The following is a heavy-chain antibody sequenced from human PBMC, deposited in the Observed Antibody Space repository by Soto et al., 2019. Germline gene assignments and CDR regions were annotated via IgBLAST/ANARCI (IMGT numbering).Heavy chain of an antibody. CDR1: GYTFTSYD. CDR2: MNPNSGNT. D-gene: IGHD6-6*01. Sequence: QVQLVQSGAEVKKPGASVKVSCKASGYTFTSYDINWVRQATGQGLEWMGWMNPNSGNTGYAQKFQGRVTMTRNTSISTAYMELSSLRSEDTAVYYCARVRTVAARPRAFDIWAKGQWSPSLQ. V-gene: IGHV1-8*01. J-gene: IGHJ3*02. CDR3: ARVRTVAARPRAFDI.